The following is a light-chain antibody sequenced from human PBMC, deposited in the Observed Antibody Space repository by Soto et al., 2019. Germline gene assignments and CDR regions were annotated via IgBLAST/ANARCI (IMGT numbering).Light chain of an antibody. CDR2: AAS. CDR3: QQYNSYS. Sequence: AIPMTQSPSSFSASTGDRVTITCRASQGISSYLAWYQQKPGKAPKLLIYAASTLQSGVPSRFSGSGSGTEFTLTISSLQPDDFATYYCQQYNSYSFGQGTKVDIK. V-gene: IGKV1-8*01. J-gene: IGKJ1*01. CDR1: QGISSY.